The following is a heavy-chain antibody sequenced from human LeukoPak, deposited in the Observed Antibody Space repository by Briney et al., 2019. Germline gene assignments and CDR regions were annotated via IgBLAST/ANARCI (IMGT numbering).Heavy chain of an antibody. CDR3: AKEIRWLQFRLKNAFDI. J-gene: IGHJ3*02. Sequence: GGSLRLSCAASGFTFSSYSMNWVRQAPGKGLEWVSGISGRGGSTYYADSVKGRFTISRDDSKNTLYLQMNSLRAEDTAIYYCAKEIRWLQFRLKNAFDIWGHGTMVTLSS. CDR1: GFTFSSYS. D-gene: IGHD5-24*01. V-gene: IGHV3-23*01. CDR2: ISGRGGST.